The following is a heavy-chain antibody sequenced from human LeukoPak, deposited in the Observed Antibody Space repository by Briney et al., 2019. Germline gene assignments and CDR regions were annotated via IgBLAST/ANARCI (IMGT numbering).Heavy chain of an antibody. V-gene: IGHV4-39*07. CDR2: INHSGST. D-gene: IGHD6-19*01. CDR3: ARGYSSGFAPIHFDY. Sequence: SETLSLTCTVSGGSISSSSYYWGWIRQPPGKGLEWIGEINHSGSTNYNPSLKSRVTISVDTSKNQFSLKLSSVTAADTAVYYCARGYSSGFAPIHFDYWGQGTLVTVSS. CDR1: GGSISSSSYY. J-gene: IGHJ4*02.